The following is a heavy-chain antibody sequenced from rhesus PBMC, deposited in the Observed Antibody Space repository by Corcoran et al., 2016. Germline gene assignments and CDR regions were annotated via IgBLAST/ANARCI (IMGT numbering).Heavy chain of an antibody. CDR2: MNTGGDNT. J-gene: IGHJ4*01. Sequence: EVKRVESGGGLVQPGGSLRFSCAASGSTSSTYAINWPRPARGKGLQLVSSMNTGGDNTWYTDSLKGRFTISRENARNTLYLQMDSLRVDDTAVYYCARQNYGLLDYWGQGVLVTVSS. V-gene: IGHV3-22*01. CDR3: ARQNYGLLDY. CDR1: GSTSSTYA. D-gene: IGHD4-29*01.